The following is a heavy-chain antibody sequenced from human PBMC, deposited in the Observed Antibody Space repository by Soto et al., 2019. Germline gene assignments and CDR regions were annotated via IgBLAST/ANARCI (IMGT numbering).Heavy chain of an antibody. CDR2: ISHSEST. J-gene: IGHJ5*02. V-gene: IGHV4-30-2*01. CDR3: ARWFDP. CDR1: GGSISSGGYS. Sequence: QLQLQESGSGLVKHSQTLSLTCAVSGGSISSGGYSWSWIRQTPGKGLEWIGYISHSESTYYNPSLKTLVTISLDRSKNQFSLKLSSVPAGDTAVCYCARWFDPWGQGTLVTVSS.